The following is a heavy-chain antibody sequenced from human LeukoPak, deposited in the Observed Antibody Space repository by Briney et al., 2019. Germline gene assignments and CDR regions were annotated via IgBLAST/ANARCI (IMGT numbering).Heavy chain of an antibody. V-gene: IGHV3-53*01. CDR2: IYSGGST. Sequence: GGSLRLSCAASGVTVSSNYRSWVRQAPGKGLEWVSGIYSGGSTYYPDSVKGRFTISRDNSKNTLYLQMNSLRAEDTAVYYCARGDSSSWYLGAFDIWGQGTMVTVSS. D-gene: IGHD6-13*01. CDR3: ARGDSSSWYLGAFDI. J-gene: IGHJ3*02. CDR1: GVTVSSNY.